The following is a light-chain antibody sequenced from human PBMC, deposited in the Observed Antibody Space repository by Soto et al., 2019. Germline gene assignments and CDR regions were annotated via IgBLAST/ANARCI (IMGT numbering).Light chain of an antibody. CDR3: QQSYSTPLT. CDR1: QSISNY. V-gene: IGKV1-39*01. J-gene: IGKJ4*01. CDR2: AAS. Sequence: DIQRTQSPSSLSASVGDRVTLTCRASQSISNYLNWYQQMPGKAPKLLIYAASSLQGGVPSRFSGSGSGTDFTLTISSLQPEDFETYYCQQSYSTPLTFGGGTKVDI.